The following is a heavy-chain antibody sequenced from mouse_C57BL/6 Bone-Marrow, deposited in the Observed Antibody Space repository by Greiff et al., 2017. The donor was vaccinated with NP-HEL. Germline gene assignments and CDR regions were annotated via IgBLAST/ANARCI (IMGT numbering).Heavy chain of an antibody. CDR2: IDPSDSYT. Sequence: QVQLQQPGAELVMPGASVKLSCKASGYTFTSYWMHWVKQRPGQGLEWIGEIDPSDSYTNYNQKFKGKSTLTVAKSSSTAYMQLSSLTSEDSAVYYCARDGSSYYCAMDYWGQGTSVTVSS. CDR1: GYTFTSYW. D-gene: IGHD1-1*01. CDR3: ARDGSSYYCAMDY. V-gene: IGHV1-69*01. J-gene: IGHJ4*01.